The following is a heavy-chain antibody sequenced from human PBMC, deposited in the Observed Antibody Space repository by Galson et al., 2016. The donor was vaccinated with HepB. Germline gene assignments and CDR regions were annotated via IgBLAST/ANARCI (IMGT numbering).Heavy chain of an antibody. CDR2: INSDGTST. J-gene: IGHJ4*02. CDR1: GFTFSSYW. CDR3: AKDSPYSSGWSTY. V-gene: IGHV3-74*01. D-gene: IGHD6-19*01. Sequence: SLRLSCAASGFTFSSYWMHWDGQAPGKGLVWVSGINSDGTSTTYADSVKGRFTIARDNAKNTLYLQMNSLRAEDTALYYCAKDSPYSSGWSTYWGQGTLVTVSS.